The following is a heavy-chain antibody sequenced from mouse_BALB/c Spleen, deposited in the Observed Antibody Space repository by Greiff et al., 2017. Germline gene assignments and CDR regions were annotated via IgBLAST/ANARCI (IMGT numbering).Heavy chain of an antibody. CDR3: NGGYLFAY. Sequence: VQLQQSGAELVRSGASVKLSCTASGFNFNDYYMHWVKQRPEQGLEWIGCIGPENGDTDYAPKFQGKATMTADTSSNTAYLQLSSLTSEDTAVYYCNGGYLFAYWGQGTLVTVSA. CDR2: IGPENGDT. V-gene: IGHV14-4*02. J-gene: IGHJ3*01. CDR1: GFNFNDYY. D-gene: IGHD2-2*01.